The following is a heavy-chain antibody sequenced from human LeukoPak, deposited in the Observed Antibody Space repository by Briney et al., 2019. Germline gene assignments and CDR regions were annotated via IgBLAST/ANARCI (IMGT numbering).Heavy chain of an antibody. J-gene: IGHJ3*02. CDR3: AKDSSMWLRGIFDI. Sequence: PGGSLRLSCAASGFTFSSYGMHWVRQAPGKGLEWVAVISYDGSNKYYADSVKGRFTISRDNSKNTLYLQMNSLRAEDTAIYYCAKDSSMWLRGIFDIWGQGTMVTVSS. V-gene: IGHV3-30*18. CDR2: ISYDGSNK. D-gene: IGHD5-12*01. CDR1: GFTFSSYG.